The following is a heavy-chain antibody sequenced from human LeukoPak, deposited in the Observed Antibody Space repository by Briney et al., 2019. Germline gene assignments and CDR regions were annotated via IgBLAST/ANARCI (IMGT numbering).Heavy chain of an antibody. CDR2: IYYSGST. V-gene: IGHV4-59*01. D-gene: IGHD3-10*01. J-gene: IGHJ5*02. CDR1: GGSISSYY. Sequence: SETLSLTRTVSGGSISSYYWSWIRQPPGKGLERIGYIYYSGSTNYNPSLKSRVTISVDTSKNQFSLKLTSVTAADTAVYFCARGGYYGSGNDFRFDPWGQGTLVTVSS. CDR3: ARGGYYGSGNDFRFDP.